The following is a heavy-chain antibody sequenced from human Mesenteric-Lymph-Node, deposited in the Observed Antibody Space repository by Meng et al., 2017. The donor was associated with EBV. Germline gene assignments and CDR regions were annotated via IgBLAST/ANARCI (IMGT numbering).Heavy chain of an antibody. Sequence: GQRQVPGPGLVNPSGPLAITCTVSGGSVSSGGYYWSWIRQPPGKGLEWIGYIYYSGSTNYNPSLKSRVTISVDTSKNQFSLKLTSVTAADTAVYYCAGGDYVNQFNYWGQGTLVTVSS. J-gene: IGHJ4*02. V-gene: IGHV4-61*08. CDR3: AGGDYVNQFNY. D-gene: IGHD4-17*01. CDR1: GGSVSSGGYY. CDR2: IYYSGST.